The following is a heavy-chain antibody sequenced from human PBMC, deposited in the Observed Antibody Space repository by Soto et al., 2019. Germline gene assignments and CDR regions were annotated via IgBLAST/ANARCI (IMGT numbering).Heavy chain of an antibody. CDR3: ARGTYYYGSGSYEFDY. CDR1: GFTFSSYS. CDR2: ISSSSSYI. Sequence: GSLRLSCAASGFTFSSYSMNWVRQAPGKGLEWVSSISSSSSYIYYADSVKGRFTISRDNAKNSLYLQMNSLRAEDTAVYYCARGTYYYGSGSYEFDYWGQGTLVTVSS. D-gene: IGHD3-10*01. V-gene: IGHV3-21*01. J-gene: IGHJ4*02.